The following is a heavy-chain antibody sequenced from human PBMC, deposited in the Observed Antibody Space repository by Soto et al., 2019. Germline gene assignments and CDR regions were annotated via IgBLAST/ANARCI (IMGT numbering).Heavy chain of an antibody. D-gene: IGHD6-13*01. CDR3: ARDKPRIAAAGSPVDY. V-gene: IGHV1-18*01. J-gene: IGHJ4*02. CDR1: GYTFTSYG. Sequence: VKVSCKASGYTFTSYGISWVRQAPGQGLEWMGWISAYNGNTNYAQKLQGRVTMTTDTSTSTAYMELRSLRSDDTAVYYCARDKPRIAAAGSPVDYWGQGTLVTVSS. CDR2: ISAYNGNT.